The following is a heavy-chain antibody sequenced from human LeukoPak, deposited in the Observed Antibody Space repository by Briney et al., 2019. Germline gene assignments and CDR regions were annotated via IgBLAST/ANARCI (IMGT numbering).Heavy chain of an antibody. D-gene: IGHD2-15*01. J-gene: IGHJ5*02. CDR3: VREAGYCASVCLKSNWFDP. Sequence: GGSLRLACAASGFPFSNHAMSWVRQPPGKGLEWVAAISNGNTYYADSVRGRFAISRDDSKNMVYLQMNSLRDEDTALYYCVREAGYCASVCLKSNWFDPWGQGTQVTVSS. CDR1: GFPFSNHA. CDR2: ISNGNT. V-gene: IGHV3-23*01.